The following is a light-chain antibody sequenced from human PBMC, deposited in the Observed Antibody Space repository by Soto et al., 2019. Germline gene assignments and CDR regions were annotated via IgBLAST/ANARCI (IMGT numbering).Light chain of an antibody. CDR2: GAS. Sequence: EVVLTQSPGTLSLSPGERATLSCRTSQTVSSSYYLAWYQQKPGQAPRLLIYGASNRASGVTDRFSSCWSGTDFTLTISRLEPEDLSVYYCQQYVTSPPGYTFGQGTELRIK. CDR1: QTVSSSYY. CDR3: QQYVTSPPGYT. V-gene: IGKV3-20*01. J-gene: IGKJ2*01.